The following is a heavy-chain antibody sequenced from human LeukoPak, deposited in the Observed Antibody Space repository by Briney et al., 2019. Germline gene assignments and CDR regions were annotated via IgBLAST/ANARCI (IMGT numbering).Heavy chain of an antibody. D-gene: IGHD2-15*01. CDR2: IIPIFGTA. V-gene: IGHV1-69*01. CDR3: ARGYCSGGSCYFGGLVD. Sequence: SVKVSCKASGGTFSSYAISWVRQAPGQGLEWMGGIIPIFGTANYAQKFQGRVTITADESTSTAYMELSSLRSEDTAVYYCARGYCSGGSCYFGGLVDWGQGTLATVSS. J-gene: IGHJ4*02. CDR1: GGTFSSYA.